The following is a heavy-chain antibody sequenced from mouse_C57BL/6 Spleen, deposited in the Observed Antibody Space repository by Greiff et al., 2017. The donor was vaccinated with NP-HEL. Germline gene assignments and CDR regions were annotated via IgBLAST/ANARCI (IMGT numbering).Heavy chain of an antibody. CDR1: GYSITSGYY. CDR3: ARVGDGGYSYAMDY. CDR2: ISYDGSN. Sequence: EVKLEESGPGLVKPSQSLSLTCSVTGYSITSGYYWNWIRQFPGNQLEWMGYISYDGSNNYNPSLKNRISITRDTSKNQFFLKLNSVTTEDTATYYCARVGDGGYSYAMDYWGQGTSVTVSS. J-gene: IGHJ4*01. V-gene: IGHV3-6*01. D-gene: IGHD2-3*01.